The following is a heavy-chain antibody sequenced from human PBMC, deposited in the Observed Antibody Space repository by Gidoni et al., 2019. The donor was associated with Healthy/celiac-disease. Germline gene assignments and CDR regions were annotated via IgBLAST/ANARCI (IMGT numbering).Heavy chain of an antibody. D-gene: IGHD3-10*01. CDR3: ARGSHRDRLWFGENWFDP. V-gene: IGHV3-74*01. Sequence: EVQLVESGGGLVQPGGSLRLPCADSGFPFSSYWMHWVRQAPGKGLVWVSRINSDGSSTSYADSVKGRFTISRDNAKNTLYLQMNSLRAEDTAVYYCARGSHRDRLWFGENWFDPWGQGTLVTVSS. J-gene: IGHJ5*02. CDR1: GFPFSSYW. CDR2: INSDGSST.